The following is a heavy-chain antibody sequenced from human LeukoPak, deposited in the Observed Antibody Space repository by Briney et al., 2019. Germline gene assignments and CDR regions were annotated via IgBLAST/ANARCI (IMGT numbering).Heavy chain of an antibody. CDR2: ISAYNGNT. Sequence: ASVKVSCKASGYTFTSYGISWVRQAPGQGLEWMGWISAYNGNTNYAQKLQGRVTMTTDTSTSTAYMELRSLRFDDTAVYYCARTKSSTSSGWFDPWGQGTLVTVSS. V-gene: IGHV1-18*01. CDR3: ARTKSSTSSGWFDP. J-gene: IGHJ5*02. D-gene: IGHD2-2*01. CDR1: GYTFTSYG.